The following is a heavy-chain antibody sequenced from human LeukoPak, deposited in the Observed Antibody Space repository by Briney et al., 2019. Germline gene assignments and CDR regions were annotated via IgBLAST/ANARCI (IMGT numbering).Heavy chain of an antibody. CDR1: GFTFSSYW. V-gene: IGHV3-74*01. CDR2: ISDGGSTT. D-gene: IGHD2-21*01. Sequence: PGGSLRLSCAASGFTFSSYWMHWVRQAPGKGLVWVSRISDGGSTTTYADSVKGRFTISRDDSKNMLLLQMDNLRLEDTAMYYCARDAGFSSYSSWGQGTLVTVSS. CDR3: ARDAGFSSYSS. J-gene: IGHJ1*01.